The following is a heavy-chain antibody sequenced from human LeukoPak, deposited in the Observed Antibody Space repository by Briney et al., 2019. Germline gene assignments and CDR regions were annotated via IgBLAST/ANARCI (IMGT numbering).Heavy chain of an antibody. CDR2: MNPNSGNT. D-gene: IGHD4-17*01. V-gene: IGHV1-8*01. J-gene: IGHJ6*02. CDR1: GYTFTSYV. Sequence: ASVKVSCKASGYTFTSYVINWVRQATGQGLEWMGWMNPNSGNTGYAQKFQGRVTMTRNTSISTAYMELSSLRSEDTAVYYCARGRDDYGDYYYYYGMDVWGQGTTVTVSS. CDR3: ARGRDDYGDYYYYYGMDV.